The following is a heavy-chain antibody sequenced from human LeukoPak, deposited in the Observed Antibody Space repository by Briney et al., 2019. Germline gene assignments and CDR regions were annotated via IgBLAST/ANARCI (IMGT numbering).Heavy chain of an antibody. D-gene: IGHD3-22*01. CDR2: ISYDGSNK. CDR3: ASTVADNYYDSSGYLDY. CDR1: GFTFSSYG. J-gene: IGHJ3*01. V-gene: IGHV3-30*03. Sequence: GRSLRLSCAASGFTFSSYGMHWVRQAPGKGLEWVAVISYDGSNKYYADSVKGRITISRDNSKNTLYLQMNSLRAEDTAVYYCASTVADNYYDSSGYLDYWGQGTMVTVSS.